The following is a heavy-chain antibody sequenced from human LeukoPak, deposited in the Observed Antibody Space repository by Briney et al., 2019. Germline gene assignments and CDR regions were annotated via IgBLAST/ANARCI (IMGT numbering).Heavy chain of an antibody. J-gene: IGHJ4*02. D-gene: IGHD4-17*01. CDR2: IKQDGGQI. CDR3: ARLGARQMLEY. V-gene: IGHV3-7*01. Sequence: GGSLRLSCTASGFTFSNAWMGWVRQAPGKGLEWVANIKQDGGQIYYLESVKGRFTVSRDNAKNSLYLQMNSLRAEDTAVYYCARLGARQMLEYWGQGTLVTVSS. CDR1: GFTFSNAW.